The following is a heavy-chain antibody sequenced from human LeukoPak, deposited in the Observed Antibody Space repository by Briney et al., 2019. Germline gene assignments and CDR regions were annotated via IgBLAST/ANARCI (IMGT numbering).Heavy chain of an antibody. J-gene: IGHJ5*02. CDR1: GFTFSDYY. CDR2: ISSSGSTI. V-gene: IGHV3-11*04. CDR3: ARETRWLQLPDWFDP. Sequence: PGGSLRLSCAASGFTFSDYYMRWLRQAPGKGLEWVSYISSSGSTIYYADSAKGRFTISRDNAKNSLYLQMNSLRAEDTAVYYCARETRWLQLPDWFDPWGQGTLVTVSS. D-gene: IGHD5-24*01.